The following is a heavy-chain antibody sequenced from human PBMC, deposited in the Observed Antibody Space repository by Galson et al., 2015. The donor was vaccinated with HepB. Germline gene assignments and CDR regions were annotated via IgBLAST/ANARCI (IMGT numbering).Heavy chain of an antibody. CDR3: TRDGSGNRPESYFDY. D-gene: IGHD5-18*01. V-gene: IGHV3-48*01. CDR2: ISAGSTTI. J-gene: IGHJ4*02. Sequence: SLRLSCAASGVTIPSYSMNWVRKAPGKGLEWLAYISAGSTTIYYAASVKGRFTISRDNAKNFLYLHMNSLRGEDTAVYYCTRDGSGNRPESYFDYWGQGTLVTVSS. CDR1: GVTIPSYS.